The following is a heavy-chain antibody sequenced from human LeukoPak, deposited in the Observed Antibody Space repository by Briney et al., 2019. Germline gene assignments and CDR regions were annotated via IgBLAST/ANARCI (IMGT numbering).Heavy chain of an antibody. CDR2: IKQDGSEK. Sequence: PGGSLRLSCAASGFTFSSYWMSWVRQAPGKGLEWVANIKQDGSEKYYVDSVKGRFTISRDNAKNSLHLQMNSLRAEDTAVYYCARITVDYGSGSYSPYYDYWGQGTLVTVSS. J-gene: IGHJ4*02. CDR3: ARITVDYGSGSYSPYYDY. D-gene: IGHD3-10*01. V-gene: IGHV3-7*01. CDR1: GFTFSSYW.